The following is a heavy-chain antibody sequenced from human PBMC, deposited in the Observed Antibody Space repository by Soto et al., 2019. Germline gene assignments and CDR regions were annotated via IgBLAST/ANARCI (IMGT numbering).Heavy chain of an antibody. J-gene: IGHJ4*02. CDR1: GYTFTNYY. CDR2: INPSGGSP. CDR3: ARGREGELLRPRDLIY. D-gene: IGHD1-26*01. Sequence: ASVKVSCKASGYTFTNYYIHWVRQAPGQGLEWMGIINPSGGSPSFAQKFQGRVTITADESTSTAYMELSSLRSEDTAVYYCARGREGELLRPRDLIYWGQGTLVTVSS. V-gene: IGHV1-46*01.